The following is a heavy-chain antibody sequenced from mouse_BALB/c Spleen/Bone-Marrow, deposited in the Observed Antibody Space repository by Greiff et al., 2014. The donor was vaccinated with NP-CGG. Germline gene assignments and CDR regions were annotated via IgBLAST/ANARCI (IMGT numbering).Heavy chain of an antibody. J-gene: IGHJ1*01. CDR1: GYTFTEYI. V-gene: IGHV1-62-2*01. CDR2: FYPGSGSI. CDR3: ARHESYGNYLYFDV. D-gene: IGHD2-10*02. Sequence: LQESGAGLVKPGASVKLSRKASGYTFTEYIIHWVKQRSGQGLEWIGWFYPGSGSIKYNEKLKDKATLTADKSSSTVYMELSRLTSEDSAVYFCARHESYGNYLYFDVWGAGTTVTVSS.